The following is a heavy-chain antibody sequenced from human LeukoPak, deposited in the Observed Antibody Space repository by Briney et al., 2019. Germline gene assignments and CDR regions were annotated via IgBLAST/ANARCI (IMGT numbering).Heavy chain of an antibody. J-gene: IGHJ4*02. CDR3: ARHQGSGSYYDNYFDY. Sequence: PSETLSLTCTVSGGSISSSSYYWGWIRQPPGKGLEWIGSIYYSGSTYCNPSLRSRVTISVDTSKNQFSLKLSSVTAADTAVYYCARHQGSGSYYDNYFDYWGQGTLVTVSS. V-gene: IGHV4-39*07. CDR1: GGSISSSSYY. D-gene: IGHD3-10*01. CDR2: IYYSGST.